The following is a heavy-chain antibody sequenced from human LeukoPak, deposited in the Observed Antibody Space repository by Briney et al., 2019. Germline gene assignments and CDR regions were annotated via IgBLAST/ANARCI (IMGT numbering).Heavy chain of an antibody. CDR2: INHSRST. Sequence: SETLSLTCAVYGGSFSGYYWSWIRQPPGQGLEWIGEINHSRSTNYNPSLKSRVTISVDTSKNQFSLKLSSVTAADTAVYYCARGPPGITMVRGVSPGHMDVWGKGTTVTVSS. CDR1: GGSFSGYY. J-gene: IGHJ6*04. V-gene: IGHV4-34*01. CDR3: ARGPPGITMVRGVSPGHMDV. D-gene: IGHD3-10*01.